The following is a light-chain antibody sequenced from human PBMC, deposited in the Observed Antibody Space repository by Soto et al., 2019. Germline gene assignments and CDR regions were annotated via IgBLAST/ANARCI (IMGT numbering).Light chain of an antibody. V-gene: IGKV1-27*01. J-gene: IGKJ2*01. CDR1: QGISNY. CDR3: QKYNSAPYT. CDR2: AAS. Sequence: DIPMTQSPSSLSASVGDRVTITCRASQGISNYLAWYQQKPGKVPKLLIYAASTLQSGVASRFSGSGSGTDFTLTISSLQPEDVETYDVQKYNSAPYTFGQGTKLEIK.